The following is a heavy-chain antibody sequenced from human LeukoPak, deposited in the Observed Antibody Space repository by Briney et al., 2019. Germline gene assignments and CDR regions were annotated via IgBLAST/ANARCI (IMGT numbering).Heavy chain of an antibody. J-gene: IGHJ6*03. V-gene: IGHV1-69*05. CDR2: ITPIFGTA. D-gene: IGHD3-9*01. CDR1: GGTFSSYA. Sequence: ASVKVSCKASGGTFSSYAISWVRQAPGQGLEWMGGITPIFGTANYAQKFQGRVTVTTDESTSTAYMELSSLRSEDTAVYYCASRYFDWLSPLYYYYYMDVWGKGTTVTVSS. CDR3: ASRYFDWLSPLYYYYYMDV.